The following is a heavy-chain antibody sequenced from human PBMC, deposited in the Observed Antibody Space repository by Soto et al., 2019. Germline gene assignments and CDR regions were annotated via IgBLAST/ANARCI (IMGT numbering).Heavy chain of an antibody. CDR3: ARGQGVATKKGYYYYYMDV. V-gene: IGHV4-34*01. Sequence: SETLSLTCAVYGGSFSGYYWSWIRQPPGKGLEWIGEINHSGSTNYNPSLKSRVTISVDTSKNQFSLKLSSVTAADTAVYYCARGQGVATKKGYYYYYMDVWGKGTTVTVSS. D-gene: IGHD5-12*01. CDR1: GGSFSGYY. CDR2: INHSGST. J-gene: IGHJ6*03.